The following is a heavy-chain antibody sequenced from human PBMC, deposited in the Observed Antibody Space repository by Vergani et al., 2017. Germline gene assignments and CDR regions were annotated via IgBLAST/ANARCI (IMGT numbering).Heavy chain of an antibody. CDR3: AKDRSGNITY. Sequence: QVQLVESGGGVVQPGRSLRLSCAASGFTFSSYGMHWVRQAPGKGLEWVAVISYDGSNKYYADSVKGRFTISRDNSRNTLYLQMNSLRAEDTAVYYCAKDRSGNITYGGEGRLVTVSS. D-gene: IGHD2-15*01. CDR1: GFTFSSYG. J-gene: IGHJ4*02. CDR2: ISYDGSNK. V-gene: IGHV3-30*18.